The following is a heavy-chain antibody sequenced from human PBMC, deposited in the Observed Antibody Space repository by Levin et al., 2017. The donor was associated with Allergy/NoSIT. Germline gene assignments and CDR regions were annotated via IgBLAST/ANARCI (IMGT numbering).Heavy chain of an antibody. CDR1: GFTFSTYD. CDR2: INTAADT. CDR3: ARGLTTGSDY. Sequence: PGGSLRLSCAASGFTFSTYDMHWVRQCSGNGLEWVSTINTAADTYYLDSVKGRFTISRDNAKNSLYLQMNSLRAGDTAVYYCARGLTTGSDYWGQGTLVTVSS. V-gene: IGHV3-13*04. D-gene: IGHD4-17*01. J-gene: IGHJ4*02.